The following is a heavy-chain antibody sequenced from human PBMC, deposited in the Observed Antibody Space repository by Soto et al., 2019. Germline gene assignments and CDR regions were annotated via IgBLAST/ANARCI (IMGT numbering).Heavy chain of an antibody. CDR1: GFFFSSYT. CDR2: FSATSDNT. V-gene: IGHV3-23*01. D-gene: IGHD6-19*01. CDR3: AKARDQQWVRLPFDY. Sequence: EVQLLESGGGLVQPGGSLRLSCVGSGFFFSSYTMTWVRQAPGKGLEWVSSFSATSDNTYYADSVRGRFTISRDNSKNTLFLQMTSLTAEDTAMYYCAKARDQQWVRLPFDYWGQGILVIVSS. J-gene: IGHJ4*02.